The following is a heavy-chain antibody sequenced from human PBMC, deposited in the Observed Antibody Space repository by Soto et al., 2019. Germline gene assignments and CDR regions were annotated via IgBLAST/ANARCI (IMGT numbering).Heavy chain of an antibody. V-gene: IGHV1-69*06. CDR1: GGTFSSYA. CDR3: AGDPPEGWGIYSPPGCFDP. J-gene: IGHJ5*02. D-gene: IGHD3-10*01. CDR2: IIPIFGTA. Sequence: GSSVKVSCKASGGTFSSYAISWVRQAPGQGLEWMGGIIPIFGTANYAQKFQGRVTITADKSTSTAYMELSSLRSEDTAGYYCAGDPPEGWGIYSPPGCFDPWGQGTLVNVSS.